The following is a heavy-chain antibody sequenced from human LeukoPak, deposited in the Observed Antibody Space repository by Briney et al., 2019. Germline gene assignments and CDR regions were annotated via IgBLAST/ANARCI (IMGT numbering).Heavy chain of an antibody. Sequence: GESLKISCKGSGYSFTRYYIGWVRQMPGKGLEWMGIIYLGDSDTRYSPSFQGQVTISADKSISTAYLQWSSLKASDTAMYYCARYRYCSGGNCYGPDYWGQGTLVTVSS. V-gene: IGHV5-51*01. CDR2: IYLGDSDT. D-gene: IGHD2-15*01. CDR3: ARYRYCSGGNCYGPDY. J-gene: IGHJ4*02. CDR1: GYSFTRYY.